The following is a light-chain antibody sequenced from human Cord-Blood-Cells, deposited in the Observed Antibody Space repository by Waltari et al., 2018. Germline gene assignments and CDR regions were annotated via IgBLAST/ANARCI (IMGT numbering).Light chain of an antibody. J-gene: IGKJ5*01. CDR2: GAS. CDR3: QQYNNWPPIT. CDR1: QSVSSN. Sequence: EIVMTQSPATLSVSHGERATLSCRASQSVSSNLPWYQQKPGEVPRLLSYGASNRATGIPARFRGSGFGTEFTLTISSLKSEDFAVYYCQQYNNWPPITFGQGTRLEIK. V-gene: IGKV3D-15*01.